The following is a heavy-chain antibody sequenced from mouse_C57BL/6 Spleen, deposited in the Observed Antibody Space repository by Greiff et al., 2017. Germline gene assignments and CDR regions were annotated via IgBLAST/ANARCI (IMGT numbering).Heavy chain of an antibody. D-gene: IGHD1-1*01. CDR3: AREDYYGTHFDY. Sequence: QVQLQQSGPELVKPGASVKISCKASGYAFSSSWMNWVKQRPGKGLEWIGRIYPGDGDTNYNGKFKGKATLTADKSSSTAYMQLSSLTSEDSAVYFCAREDYYGTHFDYWGQGTTLTVSS. J-gene: IGHJ2*01. CDR1: GYAFSSSW. V-gene: IGHV1-82*01. CDR2: IYPGDGDT.